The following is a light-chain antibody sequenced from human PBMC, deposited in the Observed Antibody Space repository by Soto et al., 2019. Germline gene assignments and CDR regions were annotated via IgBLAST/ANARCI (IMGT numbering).Light chain of an antibody. Sequence: QSVLTQPPSVSGAPGQRVTISCSGSSSNIGAAYDVHWYQQLPGTAPILHIYGSTNRPSGVPDRFSGSKSGAPASLTITGLLAEDEADYYCQAYDNSLSAHVVFGGGTKLTVL. CDR3: QAYDNSLSAHVV. CDR2: GST. J-gene: IGLJ2*01. CDR1: SSNIGAAYD. V-gene: IGLV1-40*01.